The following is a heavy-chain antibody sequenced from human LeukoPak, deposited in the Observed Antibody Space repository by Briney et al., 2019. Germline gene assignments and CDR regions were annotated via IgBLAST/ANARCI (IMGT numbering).Heavy chain of an antibody. CDR2: ICSGGST. CDR1: GFTVSSNY. D-gene: IGHD6-13*01. CDR3: ARMYSSSWRYYYYGMDV. V-gene: IGHV3-66*01. Sequence: GGSLRLSCAASGFTVSSNYMSWVRQAPGKGLEWVSVICSGGSTYYADSVKGRFTISRDNSKNTLYPQMNSLRAEDTAVYYCARMYSSSWRYYYYGMDVWGQGTTVTVSS. J-gene: IGHJ6*02.